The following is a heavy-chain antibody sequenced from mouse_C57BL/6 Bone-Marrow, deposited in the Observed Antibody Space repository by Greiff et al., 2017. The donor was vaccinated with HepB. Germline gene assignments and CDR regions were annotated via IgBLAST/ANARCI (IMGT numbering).Heavy chain of an antibody. CDR3: ALYGSSSDY. Sequence: QVQLQQSGAELVMPGASVKLSCKASGYTFTSYWMHWVKQRPGQGLEWIGEIDPSDSYTNYNQKFKGKSTLTVDKSSSTAYMQLSSLTSEDSAVYYCALYGSSSDYWGQGTTLTVSS. CDR1: GYTFTSYW. CDR2: IDPSDSYT. V-gene: IGHV1-69*01. J-gene: IGHJ2*01. D-gene: IGHD1-1*01.